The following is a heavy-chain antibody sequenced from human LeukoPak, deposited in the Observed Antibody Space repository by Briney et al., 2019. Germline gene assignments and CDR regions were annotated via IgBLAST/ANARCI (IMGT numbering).Heavy chain of an antibody. CDR3: ARHGSITTGAFTY. V-gene: IGHV4-30-4*01. CDR1: GGSISSGDYY. J-gene: IGHJ4*02. D-gene: IGHD1-26*01. Sequence: SQTLSLTCTVSGGSISSGDYYWSWIRQPPGKGLEWIGYIYYSGSTYYNPSLKSRVTISVDTSKNQFSLKLGSVTAADTAIYYCARHGSITTGAFTYWGQGTLVTVSS. CDR2: IYYSGST.